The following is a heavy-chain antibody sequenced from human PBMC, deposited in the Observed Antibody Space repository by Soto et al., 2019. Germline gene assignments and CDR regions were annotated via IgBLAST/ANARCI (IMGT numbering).Heavy chain of an antibody. CDR1: GFTFSNAW. V-gene: IGHV3-15*01. Sequence: AGGSLRLSCAASGFTFSNAWMSWVRQAPGKGLEWVGRIKSKTDGGTTDYAAPVKGRFTISRDDSKNTLYLQMNSLKTEDTAVYYCTGDFWSGYYNFPNYFDYWGQGTLVTVSS. J-gene: IGHJ4*02. CDR3: TGDFWSGYYNFPNYFDY. CDR2: IKSKTDGGTT. D-gene: IGHD3-3*01.